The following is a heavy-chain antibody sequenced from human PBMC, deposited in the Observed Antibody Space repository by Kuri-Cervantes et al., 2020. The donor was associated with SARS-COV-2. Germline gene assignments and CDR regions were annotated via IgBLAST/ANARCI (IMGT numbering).Heavy chain of an antibody. CDR3: AKDRGHTFGGVYH. D-gene: IGHD3-16*01. V-gene: IGHV3-9*01. J-gene: IGHJ5*02. CDR2: ISWNSGSI. CDR1: GFTFDDYA. Sequence: SLKISCAASGFTFDDYAMHWVRQAPGKGLEWVSGISWNSGSIGYADSVKARFTISRDNAKNSLYLQMNSLRAEDTALYYCAKDRGHTFGGVYHWGQGTLVTVSS.